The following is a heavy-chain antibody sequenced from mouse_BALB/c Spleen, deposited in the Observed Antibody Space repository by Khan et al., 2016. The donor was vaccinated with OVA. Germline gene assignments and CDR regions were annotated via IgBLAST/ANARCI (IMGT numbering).Heavy chain of an antibody. V-gene: IGHV3-2*02. J-gene: IGHJ3*01. CDR2: ISYSGST. D-gene: IGHD1-1*01. CDR1: GYSITSDYA. CDR3: ARPVYSAWFAY. Sequence: EVKLEESGPGLVKPSQSLSLTCTVTGYSITSDYAWNWIRQFPGNKLEWMGYISYSGSTSYNPSLKSRISITRDTSKNQFFLQLNSVTTEDTATYYCARPVYSAWFAYWGQGTLVTVSA.